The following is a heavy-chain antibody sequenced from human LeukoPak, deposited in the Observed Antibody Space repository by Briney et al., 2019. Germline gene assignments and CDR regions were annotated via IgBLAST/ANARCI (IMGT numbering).Heavy chain of an antibody. Sequence: PSETLSLTCTVSGGSISSSSYYWGWIRQPPGKGLEWIGSIYCSGSTYYNSSLKSRVTISVDTSKNQFSPKLSSVTAADTAVYYCARHRITRGQFDYWGQGTLVTVSS. CDR3: ARHRITRGQFDY. CDR1: GGSISSSSYY. V-gene: IGHV4-39*01. CDR2: IYCSGST. J-gene: IGHJ4*02. D-gene: IGHD7-27*01.